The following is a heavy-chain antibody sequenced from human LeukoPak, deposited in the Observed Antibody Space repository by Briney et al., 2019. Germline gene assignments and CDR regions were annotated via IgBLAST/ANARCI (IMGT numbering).Heavy chain of an antibody. D-gene: IGHD6-13*01. V-gene: IGHV4-61*08. CDR2: IYYSGST. Sequence: PSETLSLTCAVSGGSISSGGYSWRWIRQPPGKGLEWIGYIYYSGSTNYNPSLKSRVTISVDTSKNQFSLKLSSVTAADTAVYYCARGYSSSWYGYWGQGTLVTVSS. CDR3: ARGYSSSWYGY. CDR1: GGSISSGGYS. J-gene: IGHJ4*02.